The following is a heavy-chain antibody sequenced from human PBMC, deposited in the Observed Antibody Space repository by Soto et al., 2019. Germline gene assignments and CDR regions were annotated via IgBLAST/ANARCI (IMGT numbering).Heavy chain of an antibody. Sequence: EVQLLESGGGLVQPGGSLRLSCAASGFTFSSYAMSWVRQAPGKGLEWVSAISGSGGSTYYADSVTGRFTISRDNSKNTLYLQMNSLRAEDTAVYYCAKELRAYYYDSSGYWSWGQGTLVTVSS. J-gene: IGHJ4*02. V-gene: IGHV3-23*01. D-gene: IGHD3-22*01. CDR1: GFTFSSYA. CDR3: AKELRAYYYDSSGYWS. CDR2: ISGSGGST.